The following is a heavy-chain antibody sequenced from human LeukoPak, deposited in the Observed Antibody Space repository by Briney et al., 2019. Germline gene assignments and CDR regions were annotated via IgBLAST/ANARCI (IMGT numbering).Heavy chain of an antibody. V-gene: IGHV4-4*02. Sequence: SGTLSLTCAVSGGSISSSNWWSWVRQPPGKGLEWIGSIYYSGSTYYNPSLKSRVTISVDTSKNQFSLKLSSVTAADTAVYYCASGASVIAAAGPFDYWGQGTLVTVSS. J-gene: IGHJ4*02. CDR2: IYYSGST. D-gene: IGHD6-13*01. CDR3: ASGASVIAAAGPFDY. CDR1: GGSISSSNW.